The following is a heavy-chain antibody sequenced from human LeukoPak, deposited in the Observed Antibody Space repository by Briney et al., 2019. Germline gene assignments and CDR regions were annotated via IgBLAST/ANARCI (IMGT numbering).Heavy chain of an antibody. Sequence: GGSLRLSCAASGFTVSSNYMSWVRQAPGKGLEWVSVIYSGGSTYYADSVKGRFTISRDNSKNTLYLQMNSLRAEDTAVYYCARLRGYSYWFDPWGQGTLVTVSS. CDR1: GFTVSSNY. D-gene: IGHD5-18*01. CDR3: ARLRGYSYWFDP. J-gene: IGHJ5*02. V-gene: IGHV3-53*01. CDR2: IYSGGST.